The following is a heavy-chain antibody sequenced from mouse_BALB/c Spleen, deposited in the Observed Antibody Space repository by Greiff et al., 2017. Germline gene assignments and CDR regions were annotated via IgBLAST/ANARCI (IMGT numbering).Heavy chain of an antibody. CDR2: IYPGSGST. J-gene: IGHJ2*01. CDR1: GYTFTSYW. CDR3: TRGGYDGYFDY. Sequence: LKQPGSELVRPGASVKLSCKASGYTFTSYWMHWVKQRHGQGLEWIGNIYPGSGSTNYDEKFKSKGTLTVDTSSSTAYMHLSSLTSEDSAVYYCTRGGYDGYFDYWGQGTTLTVSS. V-gene: IGHV1S22*01. D-gene: IGHD2-2*01.